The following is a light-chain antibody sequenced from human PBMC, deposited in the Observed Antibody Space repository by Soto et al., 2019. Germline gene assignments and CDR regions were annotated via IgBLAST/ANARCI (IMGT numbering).Light chain of an antibody. CDR2: EVS. CDR3: SSYARNRDIL. CDR1: SSDVGGYSY. Sequence: QAVVTQPPSASGSPGQSVAISCTGTSSDVGGYSYVSWYQQHPGKAPKLMIYEVSKRPSGVPDRFSGSKSGNTASLTVSGLQAEDEAYYYCSSYARNRDILFGGGTKLTVL. J-gene: IGLJ3*02. V-gene: IGLV2-8*01.